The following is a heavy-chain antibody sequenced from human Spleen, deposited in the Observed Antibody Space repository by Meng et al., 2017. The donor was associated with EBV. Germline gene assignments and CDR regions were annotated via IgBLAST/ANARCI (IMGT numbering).Heavy chain of an antibody. CDR1: GYTFTGYY. J-gene: IGHJ4*02. Sequence: QGRLWESGAEVKKPGASVKVSCKASGYTFTGYYMHWVRQAPGQGLEWMGRINPNSGGTNYAQKFQGRVTMTRDTSISTAYMELSRLRSDDTAVYYCARDRTFGGFIGYSDYWGQGTLVTVSS. CDR3: ARDRTFGGFIGYSDY. V-gene: IGHV1-2*06. CDR2: INPNSGGT. D-gene: IGHD3-16*02.